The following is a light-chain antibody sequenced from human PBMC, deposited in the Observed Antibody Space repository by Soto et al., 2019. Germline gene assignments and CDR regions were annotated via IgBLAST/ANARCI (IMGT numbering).Light chain of an antibody. Sequence: EIVLTQSPGTLSLSPGERATLSCTASQSVAGNFLAWYQQRPSQAPRLLISAASSRATAIPDRFSGSGSGTEFTLTISRLEPDDSAVYFCQQYGNSPLTFGPGTKLNIK. CDR2: AAS. CDR3: QQYGNSPLT. V-gene: IGKV3-20*01. CDR1: QSVAGNF. J-gene: IGKJ3*01.